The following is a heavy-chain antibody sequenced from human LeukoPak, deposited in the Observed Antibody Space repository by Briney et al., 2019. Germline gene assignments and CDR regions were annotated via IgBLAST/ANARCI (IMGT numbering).Heavy chain of an antibody. CDR2: INWNGGST. V-gene: IGHV3-20*04. Sequence: GGSLRLSCAASGFTFDDYGMSWVRQAPGKGLEWVSGINWNGGSTGYADSVKGRFAISRDNAKNSLYLQMNSLRAEDTALYYCARDSDQLYYFDYWGQGTLVTVSS. J-gene: IGHJ4*02. CDR3: ARDSDQLYYFDY. CDR1: GFTFDDYG. D-gene: IGHD2-2*01.